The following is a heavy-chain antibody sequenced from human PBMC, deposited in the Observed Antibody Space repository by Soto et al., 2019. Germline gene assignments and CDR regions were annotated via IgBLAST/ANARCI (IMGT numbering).Heavy chain of an antibody. D-gene: IGHD1-1*01. CDR1: GGSMSGGGF. J-gene: IGHJ4*02. V-gene: IGHV4-39*01. CDR2: VYSQGLT. CDR3: AGNFRNNGHY. Sequence: QLQLQESGPGLVKPSETLSLTCTVSGGSMSGGGFWDWLRQPPGKGLEWLGIVYSQGLTFYNPSLRSRLSLSIDTSKNQLVLNLTSVTAADTAVYYCAGNFRNNGHYWGPGTLVTVSS.